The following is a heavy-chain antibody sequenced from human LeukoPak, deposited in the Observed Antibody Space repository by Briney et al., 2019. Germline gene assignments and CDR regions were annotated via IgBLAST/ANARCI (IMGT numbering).Heavy chain of an antibody. Sequence: PGGSLRLSCAASGFTFSSYEMNWVRQAPGKGLEWVSYISSSGSTIYYADSVKGRFTISRDNAKNSLYLQMNSLRAEDTAVYYCARDDYQAAWDWGQGTLVTVSS. V-gene: IGHV3-48*03. D-gene: IGHD1-26*01. J-gene: IGHJ4*02. CDR1: GFTFSSYE. CDR2: ISSSGSTI. CDR3: ARDDYQAAWD.